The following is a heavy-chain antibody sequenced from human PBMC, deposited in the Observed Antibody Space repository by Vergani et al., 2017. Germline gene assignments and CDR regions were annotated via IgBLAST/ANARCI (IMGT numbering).Heavy chain of an antibody. CDR3: ARGTAGVVPAAMEYGNYYYYYYMDV. CDR2: IYYSGST. CDR1: GGSISSYY. V-gene: IGHV4-59*01. D-gene: IGHD2-2*01. Sequence: QVQLQESGPGLVKPSETLSLTCTVSGGSISSYYWSWIRQPPGKGLEWIGYIYYSGSTNYNPSLKSRVTISVDTSKNQFSLKLSSVTAADTAVYYCARGTAGVVPAAMEYGNYYYYYYMDVWGKGTTVTVSS. J-gene: IGHJ6*03.